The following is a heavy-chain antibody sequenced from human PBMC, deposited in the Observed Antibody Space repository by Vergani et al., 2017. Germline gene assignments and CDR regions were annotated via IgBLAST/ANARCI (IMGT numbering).Heavy chain of an antibody. Sequence: EVHLEESGGGLVQPGGSLRLSCAASGFTFGDYYMAWIRLAPGKGLDWVTSINRDGTETFYVDSVKGRFTISRDNAKTTLYLQMNSLRDEDSGVYYCARSSGGSAPYLHYWGQGTLVTVAS. CDR1: GFTFGDYY. CDR2: INRDGTET. CDR3: ARSSGGSAPYLHY. V-gene: IGHV3-7*01. D-gene: IGHD2-15*01. J-gene: IGHJ1*01.